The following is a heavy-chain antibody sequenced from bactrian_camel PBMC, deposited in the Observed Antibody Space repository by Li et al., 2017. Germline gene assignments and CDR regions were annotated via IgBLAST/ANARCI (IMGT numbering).Heavy chain of an antibody. J-gene: IGHJ4*01. CDR1: GFTFSSVH. CDR2: IYEEGTKT. D-gene: IGHD2*01. CDR3: GGGWHTIY. V-gene: IGHV3S2*01. Sequence: VESGGGLVQPGGSLSLSCAASGFTFSSVHMTWVRQVPGKGLEWVSSIYEEGTKTYYSDSVKGRFAISRDNAKSTVYLYMNNLQSEDTARYYCGGGWHTIYWSQGTQVTVS.